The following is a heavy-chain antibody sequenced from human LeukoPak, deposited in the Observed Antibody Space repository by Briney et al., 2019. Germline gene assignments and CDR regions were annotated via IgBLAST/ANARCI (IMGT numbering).Heavy chain of an antibody. J-gene: IGHJ4*02. CDR3: ASSGSYRFDY. D-gene: IGHD1-26*01. Sequence: GGSLRLSCAASGFTFSSYSMNWVRQAPGKGLEWVSHITASGTAMFYADSVKGRFTISRDNAKNSLYLQMNILRDEDTAVYYCASSGSYRFDYWGQGTLVTVSS. V-gene: IGHV3-48*02. CDR1: GFTFSSYS. CDR2: ITASGTAM.